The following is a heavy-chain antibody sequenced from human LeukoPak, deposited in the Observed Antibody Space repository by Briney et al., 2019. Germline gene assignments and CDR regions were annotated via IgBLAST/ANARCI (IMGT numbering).Heavy chain of an antibody. Sequence: GGSLRLSCAASGFTFSSYAMSWVRQAPGKGLEWVSAISGSGGSTYYADSVKGRFTISRDNAKNSLYLQMNSLRAEDTAVYYCARSSGGSWYFRNWFDPWGQGTLVTVSS. CDR3: ARSSGGSWYFRNWFDP. CDR1: GFTFSSYA. J-gene: IGHJ5*02. CDR2: ISGSGGST. D-gene: IGHD6-13*01. V-gene: IGHV3-23*01.